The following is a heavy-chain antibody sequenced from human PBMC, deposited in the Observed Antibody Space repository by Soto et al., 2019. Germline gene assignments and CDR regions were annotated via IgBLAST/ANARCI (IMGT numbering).Heavy chain of an antibody. V-gene: IGHV3-30-3*01. CDR1: GFTFSSYA. Sequence: SLRLSCAASGFTFSSYAMHWVRQAPGKGLEWVAVISYDGSNKYYADSVKGRFTISRDNSKNTLYLQMNSLRAEDTAVYYCARDQRAVAGTAGPSHYWGQGTLVTVSS. J-gene: IGHJ4*02. D-gene: IGHD6-19*01. CDR3: ARDQRAVAGTAGPSHY. CDR2: ISYDGSNK.